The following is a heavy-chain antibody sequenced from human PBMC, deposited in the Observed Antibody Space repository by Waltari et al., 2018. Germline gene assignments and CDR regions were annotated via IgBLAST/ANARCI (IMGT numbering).Heavy chain of an antibody. V-gene: IGHV4-34*01. J-gene: IGHJ4*02. CDR2: IKHTGST. CDR1: GFTFSSYA. CDR3: ARVTYERYFQY. Sequence: VQLLESGGGLVQPGGSLRLSCAASGFTFSSYAMSWIRQPPGKGLEWIGEIKHTGSTNYNPSPKSRVTMSVDTSKSQFSLKLTSVTAADTAIYYCARVTYERYFQYWGQGTLVTVSS. D-gene: IGHD3-9*01.